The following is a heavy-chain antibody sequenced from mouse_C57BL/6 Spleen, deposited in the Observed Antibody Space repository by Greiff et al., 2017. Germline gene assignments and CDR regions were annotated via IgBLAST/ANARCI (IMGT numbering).Heavy chain of an antibody. D-gene: IGHD1-1*01. CDR2: IHPNSGST. CDR3: TRNYYSSTWFAY. J-gene: IGHJ3*01. Sequence: QVQLQQPGAELVKPGASVMLSCKASGYTFTSYWMHWVKQRPGQGLEWIGMIHPNSGSTNYNAKFKSKATLTVDTSSSTAYMQLSSLTSEDTAVYYCTRNYYSSTWFAYWSQGTLVTVSA. V-gene: IGHV1-64*01. CDR1: GYTFTSYW.